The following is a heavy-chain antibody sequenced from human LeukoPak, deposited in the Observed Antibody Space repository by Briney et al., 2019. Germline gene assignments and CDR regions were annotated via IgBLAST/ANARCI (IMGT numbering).Heavy chain of an antibody. V-gene: IGHV4-34*01. CDR2: INHSGST. Sequence: SETLSLTCAVHGGSFSGYYWSWIRQPPGKGLEWIGEINHSGSTNYNPSLKSRVTISVGTSKNQFSLKLSSVTAADTAVYYCARGRVVVVPAAIRPYYYYYMDVWGKGTTVTVSS. J-gene: IGHJ6*03. CDR3: ARGRVVVVPAAIRPYYYYYMDV. CDR1: GGSFSGYY. D-gene: IGHD2-2*01.